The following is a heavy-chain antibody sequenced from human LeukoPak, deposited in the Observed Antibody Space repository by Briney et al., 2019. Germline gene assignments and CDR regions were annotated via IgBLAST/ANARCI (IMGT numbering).Heavy chain of an antibody. CDR1: GGTFSSYA. Sequence: ASVKVSCKASGGTFSSYAISWVRQAPGQGLEWMGGIIPIFGTANYAQKFQGRVTITADESTSTAYMELSSLRSEDTAVYYCARDYYDSSGPFFYFDYWGQGTLVTVSS. D-gene: IGHD3-22*01. J-gene: IGHJ4*02. V-gene: IGHV1-69*13. CDR2: IIPIFGTA. CDR3: ARDYYDSSGPFFYFDY.